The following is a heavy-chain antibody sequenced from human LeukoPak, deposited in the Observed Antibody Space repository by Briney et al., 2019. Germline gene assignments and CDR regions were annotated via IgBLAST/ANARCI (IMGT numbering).Heavy chain of an antibody. CDR3: ARGYSGYDSADY. CDR1: GGTFSSYA. V-gene: IGHV1-69*05. Sequence: SVKVSCKASGGTFSSYAISWVRQAPGQGLEWMGGIIPIFGTANYAQKFQGRVTITTDESTSTAYMELSSLRSEDTAVYYCARGYSGYDSADYWGQGTVVTVSS. CDR2: IIPIFGTA. D-gene: IGHD5-12*01. J-gene: IGHJ4*02.